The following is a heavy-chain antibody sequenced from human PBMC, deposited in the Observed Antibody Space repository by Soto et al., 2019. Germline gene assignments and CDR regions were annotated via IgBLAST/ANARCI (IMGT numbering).Heavy chain of an antibody. D-gene: IGHD4-4*01. Sequence: PSETLSLTCTVSGGSISSGGHYWNWIRQHPGKGREWIGYTYYSGSTYYNPSLKSRVTISVDTSKNQFSLKLSSVTAADTAVYYCARDQAYDYTSPGDYYYYGMDVWGQGTTVTVSS. V-gene: IGHV4-31*03. CDR3: ARDQAYDYTSPGDYYYYGMDV. CDR1: GGSISSGGHY. J-gene: IGHJ6*02. CDR2: TYYSGST.